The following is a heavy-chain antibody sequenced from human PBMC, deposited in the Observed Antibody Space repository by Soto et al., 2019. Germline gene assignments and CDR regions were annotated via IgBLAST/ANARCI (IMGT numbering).Heavy chain of an antibody. J-gene: IGHJ6*02. D-gene: IGHD3-10*01. CDR2: IYYSGST. V-gene: IGHV4-31*03. Sequence: QVQLQESGPGLVKPSQTLSLTCTVSGGSISSGGYYWSWIRQHPGKGLEWIGYIYYSGSTYYNPSLKSRVTISVDTSNNQFSLKLSSVTAADTAVYYCARWIGANSGSYYTDYYYGMDVWGQGTTVTVSS. CDR1: GGSISSGGYY. CDR3: ARWIGANSGSYYTDYYYGMDV.